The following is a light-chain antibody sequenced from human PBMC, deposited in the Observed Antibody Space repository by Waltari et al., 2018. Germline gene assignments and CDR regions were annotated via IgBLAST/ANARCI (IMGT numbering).Light chain of an antibody. CDR2: RVS. Sequence: DVVMTQSPLYLPVTLGQPASISCRSTQTLAHSEGSTYLNWFPQRPGQSPRRLIYRVSNRDSGVPDRFSGSGSGTDFTLKISRVEAEDVGVYYCMQGTHWPPTFGQGTRVDIK. V-gene: IGKV2-30*02. J-gene: IGKJ1*01. CDR1: QTLAHSEGSTY. CDR3: MQGTHWPPT.